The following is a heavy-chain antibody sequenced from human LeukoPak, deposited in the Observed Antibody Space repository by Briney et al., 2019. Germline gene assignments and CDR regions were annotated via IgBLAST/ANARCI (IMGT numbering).Heavy chain of an antibody. CDR2: IYYSGST. J-gene: IGHJ4*02. V-gene: IGHV4-31*03. Sequence: PSQTLSFTCTVSGGSISSGGYYWSWIRQHPGKGLEWIGYIYYSGSTYYNPSLKSRVTISVDTSKNQFSLKLSSVTAADTAVYYCARAGGILSGIHGEFDYWGQGTLVTVSS. CDR1: GGSISSGGYY. CDR3: ARAGGILSGIHGEFDY. D-gene: IGHD3-10*01.